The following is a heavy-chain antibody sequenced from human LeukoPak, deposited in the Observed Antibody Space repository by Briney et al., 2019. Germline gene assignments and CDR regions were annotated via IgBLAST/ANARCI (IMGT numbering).Heavy chain of an antibody. D-gene: IGHD6-19*01. J-gene: IGHJ4*02. V-gene: IGHV3-11*01. CDR3: AKDISGEDSSGYD. CDR1: GFTFSDYY. CDR2: INNSGSAI. Sequence: GGSLRLSCAASGFTFSDYYMSWIRQAPGKGLEWVSYINNSGSAIYYADSVRGRFTISRDNAKNSLYLQMNSLRDEDTAVYYCAKDISGEDSSGYDWGQGTLVTVSS.